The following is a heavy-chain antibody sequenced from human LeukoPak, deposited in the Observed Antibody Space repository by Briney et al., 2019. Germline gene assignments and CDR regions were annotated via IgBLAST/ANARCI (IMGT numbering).Heavy chain of an antibody. V-gene: IGHV3-30*03. CDR1: GFTFSNYG. Sequence: GRSLRLSCAASGFTFSNYGMHWVRQAPGKGLEWVAVISNDGSNKHYGDSVKGRFTISRDSSKNTLYLQMNSLRAEDTAVYYCARGVVPAAIGYFDYWGQGTLVTVSS. CDR3: ARGVVPAAIGYFDY. CDR2: ISNDGSNK. J-gene: IGHJ4*02. D-gene: IGHD2-2*02.